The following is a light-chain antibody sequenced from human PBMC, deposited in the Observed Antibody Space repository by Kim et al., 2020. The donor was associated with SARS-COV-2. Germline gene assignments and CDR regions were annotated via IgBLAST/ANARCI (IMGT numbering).Light chain of an antibody. CDR2: DAS. CDR3: QQYGDSPKT. CDR1: QRVTGTY. Sequence: EIVLTQSPDTLSLFPGERATLSCRASQRVTGTYLAWYQQKPGQAPRLVISDASSRAAGIPDRFSGNGSGTDFTLTISRLEPGDSAVYHCQQYGDSPKTFGQGTKVDIK. J-gene: IGKJ1*01. V-gene: IGKV3-20*01.